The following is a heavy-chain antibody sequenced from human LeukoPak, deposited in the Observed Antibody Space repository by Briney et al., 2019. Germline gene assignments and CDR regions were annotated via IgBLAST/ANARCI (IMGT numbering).Heavy chain of an antibody. J-gene: IGHJ4*02. V-gene: IGHV4-39*07. D-gene: IGHD4-23*01. CDR2: IYYSGST. Sequence: SETLSLTCTVSGGSISSSSYYWGWIRQPPGKGLEWIGSIYYSGSTYYNPSLKSRVTISVDTSKNQFSLKLSSVTAADTAVYYCARGNYGGLVGWGQGTLVTVSS. CDR3: ARGNYGGLVG. CDR1: GGSISSSSYY.